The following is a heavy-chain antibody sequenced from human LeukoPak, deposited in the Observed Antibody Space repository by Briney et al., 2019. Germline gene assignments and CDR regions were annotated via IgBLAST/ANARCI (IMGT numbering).Heavy chain of an antibody. V-gene: IGHV3-23*01. Sequence: PGGSLRLSCAASGFTFRTYAMSWVRQAPGKGLEWVSGISDSGDGTYYAESVKGRFTISRDNSKNTVFLQMNSLRADDTAKYYCAKDKAPGRWHTPRDFWGQGTLVTVSS. CDR2: ISDSGDGT. CDR1: GFTFRTYA. J-gene: IGHJ4*02. CDR3: AKDKAPGRWHTPRDF. D-gene: IGHD2-15*01.